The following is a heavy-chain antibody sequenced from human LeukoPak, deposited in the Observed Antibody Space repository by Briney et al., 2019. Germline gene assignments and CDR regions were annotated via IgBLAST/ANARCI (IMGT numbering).Heavy chain of an antibody. CDR2: IKEDGLEK. J-gene: IGHJ6*02. V-gene: IGHV3-7*02. CDR3: ASRTTSRQSYYYGMDV. Sequence: GGSLRLSCAASGFMFSNYWMNWVRQAPGKGLEWVAAIKEDGLEKYYVGSVKGRFTISRDNAKSSLSLLMSTLRVEDTAVYYCASRTTSRQSYYYGMDVWGQGTTVTVSS. D-gene: IGHD2-2*01. CDR1: GFMFSNYW.